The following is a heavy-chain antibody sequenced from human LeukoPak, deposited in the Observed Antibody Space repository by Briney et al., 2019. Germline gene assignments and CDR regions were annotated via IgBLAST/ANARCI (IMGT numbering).Heavy chain of an antibody. Sequence: ASVKVSCKASGYTFTSYGISWVRQAPGQGLEWMGWITAYNGNTKYTQNLQGRVTMTTDTSTSTAYMELRSLRSDDTAVYYCARDRYSSGWSLDAFDIWGQGTMVTVSS. CDR2: ITAYNGNT. CDR3: ARDRYSSGWSLDAFDI. CDR1: GYTFTSYG. V-gene: IGHV1-18*01. D-gene: IGHD6-19*01. J-gene: IGHJ3*02.